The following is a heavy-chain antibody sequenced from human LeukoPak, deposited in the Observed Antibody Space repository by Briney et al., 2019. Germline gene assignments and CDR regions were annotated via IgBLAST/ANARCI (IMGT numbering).Heavy chain of an antibody. CDR1: GFTFSSYS. J-gene: IGHJ4*02. CDR3: ARPYCSSTSCYTGIGY. CDR2: ISSSSSYI. Sequence: GGSLRLSCAASGFTFSSYSMNWVRQAPGKGLEWVSSISSSSSYIYYADSVKGRFTISRDNAKNSLYLQMNSLRAEDTAVYYCARPYCSSTSCYTGIGYWGQGTLVTVSP. D-gene: IGHD2-2*02. V-gene: IGHV3-21*01.